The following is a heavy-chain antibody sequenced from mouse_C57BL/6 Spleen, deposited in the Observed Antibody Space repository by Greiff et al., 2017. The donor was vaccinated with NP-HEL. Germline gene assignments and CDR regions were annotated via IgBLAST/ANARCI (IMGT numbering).Heavy chain of an antibody. CDR1: GFTFSDYY. CDR2: ISNGGGST. CDR3: ARHGGVVAPY. V-gene: IGHV5-12*01. D-gene: IGHD1-1*01. Sequence: EVQLVESGGGLVQPGGSLKLSCAASGFTFSDYYMYWVRQTPEKRLEWVAYISNGGGSTYYPDTVKGRFTISRDNAKNTLYLQMSRLKSEDTAMYYCARHGGVVAPYWGQGTLVTVSA. J-gene: IGHJ3*01.